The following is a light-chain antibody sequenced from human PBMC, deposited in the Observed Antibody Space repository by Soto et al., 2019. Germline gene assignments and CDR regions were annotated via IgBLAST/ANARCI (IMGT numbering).Light chain of an antibody. CDR2: GVS. J-gene: IGKJ1*01. CDR3: QVYGSSSKT. Sequence: EIVMTQSPATLSVSPGERATLSCRASQSVSSYLAWYQQKPGQAPRLLIYGVSTGATGIPDRFSGSGSGTDFTLTISRLEPEDFAVYFCQVYGSSSKTFGQGTKVDI. V-gene: IGKV3-20*01. CDR1: QSVSSY.